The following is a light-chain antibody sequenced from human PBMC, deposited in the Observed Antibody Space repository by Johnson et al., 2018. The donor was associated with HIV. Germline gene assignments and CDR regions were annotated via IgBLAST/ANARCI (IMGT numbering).Light chain of an antibody. CDR1: SSAMGNYA. V-gene: IGLV1-51*01. CDR3: GTWDSSLSAGRV. CDR2: DNN. J-gene: IGLJ1*01. Sequence: QPVLTQPPSVSAAPGQKVTISCSGSSSAMGNYAVSWYQQLPGTAPKLLIYDNNKRPSGIPDRFSGSKSGTSATLGITGLQTGDEADYYCGTWDSSLSAGRVFGTGTKVTVL.